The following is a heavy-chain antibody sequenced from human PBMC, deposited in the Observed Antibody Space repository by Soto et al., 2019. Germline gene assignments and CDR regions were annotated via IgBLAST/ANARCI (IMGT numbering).Heavy chain of an antibody. V-gene: IGHV3-66*01. J-gene: IGHJ4*02. CDR1: GVTVSSNY. CDR2: IYSGGST. D-gene: IGHD5-18*01. CDR3: ARDGYNYGGGYFDY. Sequence: EVQLVESGGGLVQPGGSLRLSCAASGVTVSSNYMSWVRQAPGKGLEWVSVIYSGGSTYYADSVKGRFTISRDNSKNTLYIQMNSLRAEDTAVYYCARDGYNYGGGYFDYWGQGTLVTVSS.